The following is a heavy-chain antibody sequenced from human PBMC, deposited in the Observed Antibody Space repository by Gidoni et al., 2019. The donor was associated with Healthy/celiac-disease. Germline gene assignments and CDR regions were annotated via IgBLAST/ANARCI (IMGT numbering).Heavy chain of an antibody. J-gene: IGHJ3*02. D-gene: IGHD3-9*01. CDR3: ARIGNYDILTGYSKGDAFDI. CDR2: IYSGGRT. Sequence: EVQLVESGGGLIQPGGSLRLSCAASGFTVSSHYMSGVRQAPGKGLDWVSVIYSGGRTYYADSVKGRFTISRDNSKNTLYLQMNSLRAEDTAVYYCARIGNYDILTGYSKGDAFDIWGQGTMVTVSS. V-gene: IGHV3-53*01. CDR1: GFTVSSHY.